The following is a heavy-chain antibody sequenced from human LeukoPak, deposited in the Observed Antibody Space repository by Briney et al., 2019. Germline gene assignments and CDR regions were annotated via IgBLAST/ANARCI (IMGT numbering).Heavy chain of an antibody. CDR2: IYYSGST. J-gene: IGHJ6*02. Sequence: SPSETLSLTCTVSGGSISSGDHYWSWIRQHPGKGLEWIGYIYYSGSTYYNPSLKSRVTISVDTSKNQFSLKLSSVTAADTAVYYCARGAGRLGSLGYYYGMDVWGQGTTVTVSS. D-gene: IGHD1-14*01. CDR1: GGSISSGDHY. V-gene: IGHV4-31*03. CDR3: ARGAGRLGSLGYYYGMDV.